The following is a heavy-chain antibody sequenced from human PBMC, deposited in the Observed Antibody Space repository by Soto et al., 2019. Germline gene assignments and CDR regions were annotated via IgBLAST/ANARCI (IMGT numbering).Heavy chain of an antibody. D-gene: IGHD5-12*01. CDR3: ARATWYSEY. J-gene: IGHJ4*02. V-gene: IGHV4-59*11. Sequence: QVHLQESGPGLVKPSETLSLTCTVSGGSINNHYWSWIRQPPGKGLEWIGYIYYTGSTNYNPSLTSRVTMSVDTSKNQCSLNLTSLTAADTAIYYCARATWYSEYWGQGTLVTVSS. CDR1: GGSINNHY. CDR2: IYYTGST.